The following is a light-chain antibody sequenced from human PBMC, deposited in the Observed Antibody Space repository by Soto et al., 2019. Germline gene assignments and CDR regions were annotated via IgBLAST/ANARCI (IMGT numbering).Light chain of an antibody. J-gene: IGLJ3*02. V-gene: IGLV2-14*01. CDR1: IRDVGSYNL. CDR2: EVR. Sequence: QSALTQPASVSGSPGQSITIACTGTIRDVGSYNLVSWYQQRPGEAPKLIISEVRNRPSGISYRFTGSKSGNTASLTISGLPTEDEGDYYCSSYTPTGPLVFAGGTKVTVL. CDR3: SSYTPTGPLV.